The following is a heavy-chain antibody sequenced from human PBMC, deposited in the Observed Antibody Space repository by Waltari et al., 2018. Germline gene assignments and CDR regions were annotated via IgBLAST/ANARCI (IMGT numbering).Heavy chain of an antibody. CDR2: IKQEGSEK. CDR3: AKNDRDY. CDR1: GFTFRSNW. Sequence: EVQLVESGGGLVQPGGSLRLSCAASGFTFRSNWMSWVRKAPGKVLGWVANIKQEGSEKYYVDPVKVRFTISRDNAKNSLYLQMNSLRAEDTAVYYCAKNDRDYWGQGTLVTVSS. V-gene: IGHV3-7*03. J-gene: IGHJ4*02. D-gene: IGHD1-1*01.